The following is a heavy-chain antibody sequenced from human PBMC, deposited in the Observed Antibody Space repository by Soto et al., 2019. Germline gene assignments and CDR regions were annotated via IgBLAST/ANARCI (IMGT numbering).Heavy chain of an antibody. CDR1: GYTFTSYG. D-gene: IGHD3-3*01. J-gene: IGHJ5*02. CDR2: ISAYNGNT. Sequence: ASVKVSCKASGYTFTSYGISWVRQAPGQGLEWMGWISAYNGNTNYAQKLQGRVTMTTDTSTSTAYMELRSLRSDDTAVYYCARGRRGYDFWSGYFYWFDPWGQRTLVTVSS. V-gene: IGHV1-18*01. CDR3: ARGRRGYDFWSGYFYWFDP.